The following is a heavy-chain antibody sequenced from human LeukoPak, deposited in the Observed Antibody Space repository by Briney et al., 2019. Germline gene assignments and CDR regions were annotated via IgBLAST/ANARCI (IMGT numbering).Heavy chain of an antibody. CDR3: AREWGLESSGYYYAY. V-gene: IGHV1-69*13. J-gene: IGHJ4*02. D-gene: IGHD3-22*01. CDR2: ITPVFGTA. Sequence: ASVKVSCKASGGTFSRFTISWVRQAPGQGFEWMGGITPVFGTANFAQKFQGRVSITADESTSTAFMELSSLRSEDTAVYYCAREWGLESSGYYYAYWGQGTLVTVSS. CDR1: GGTFSRFT.